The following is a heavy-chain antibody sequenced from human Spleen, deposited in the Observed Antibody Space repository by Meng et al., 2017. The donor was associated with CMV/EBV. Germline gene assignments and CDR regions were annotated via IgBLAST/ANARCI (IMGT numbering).Heavy chain of an antibody. Sequence: GQLLQFGAEVKKPGASVKVSCKASGYTFTSDGISWVRQAPGQGLEWMGWISAYNGNTNYAQKLQGRVTMTTDTSTSTAYMELRSLRSDDTAVYYCARDSLDYDSSGYYPFDYWGQGTLVTVSS. J-gene: IGHJ4*02. CDR3: ARDSLDYDSSGYYPFDY. D-gene: IGHD3-22*01. CDR2: ISAYNGNT. V-gene: IGHV1-18*01. CDR1: GYTFTSDG.